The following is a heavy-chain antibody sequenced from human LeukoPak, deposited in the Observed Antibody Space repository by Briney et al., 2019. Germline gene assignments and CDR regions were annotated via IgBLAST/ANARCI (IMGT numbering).Heavy chain of an antibody. V-gene: IGHV1-69*13. D-gene: IGHD4-17*01. CDR1: GGTFSSYA. J-gene: IGHJ4*02. CDR3: ARLKDYGDYSFDY. CDR2: IIPIFGTA. Sequence: SAKVSCKASGGTFSSYAISWVRQAPGQGLEWMGGIIPIFGTANYAQKFQGRVTITADESTSTAYMELSSLRSEDTAVYYWARLKDYGDYSFDYWGQRTLVTVSS.